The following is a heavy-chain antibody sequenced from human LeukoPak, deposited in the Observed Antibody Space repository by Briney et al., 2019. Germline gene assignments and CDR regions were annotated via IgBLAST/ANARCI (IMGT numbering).Heavy chain of an antibody. J-gene: IGHJ6*02. CDR2: IIPILGIA. V-gene: IGHV1-69*04. CDR3: ARVGNDYGGNPAPPSDYYYYGMDV. D-gene: IGHD4-23*01. CDR1: GGTFSSYA. Sequence: SVKVSCTASGGTFSSYAISWVRQAPGQGLEWMGRIIPILGIANYAQKFQGRVTITADKSTSTAYMELRRLRSEDTAVYYWARVGNDYGGNPAPPSDYYYYGMDVWGQGTTVTVSS.